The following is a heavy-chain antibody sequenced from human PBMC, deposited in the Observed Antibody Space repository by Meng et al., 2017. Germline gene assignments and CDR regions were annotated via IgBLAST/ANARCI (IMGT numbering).Heavy chain of an antibody. D-gene: IGHD3-16*01. CDR3: ATDRVGGASKHFQY. V-gene: IGHV3-33*01. Sequence: QGQYVLVEGGVVQTGRSHAVSMAAYAFTFKISGNPRSCQAQAKGLEWVSVIWYDRSAKSHGDSVKGRFTISRDNSQNKLYLQMDSLRAEDTAVYYCATDRVGGASKHFQYWGQGTLVTVSS. J-gene: IGHJ1*01. CDR1: AFTFKISG. CDR2: IWYDRSAK.